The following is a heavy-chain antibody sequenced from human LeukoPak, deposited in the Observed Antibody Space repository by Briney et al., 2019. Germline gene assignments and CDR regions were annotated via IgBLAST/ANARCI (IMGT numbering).Heavy chain of an antibody. V-gene: IGHV3-30-3*01. D-gene: IGHD2-8*02. J-gene: IGHJ4*02. CDR3: ARQGRTGELDY. CDR1: GFTFSSYA. Sequence: GRSLRLSCAASGFTFSSYAIHWVRQAPGKGLEWVAIISYDGTNKCYADSVRGRFTISRDNSKNTLYLQLNTLRAEDTAVYYCARQGRTGELDYWGQGTLVTVSS. CDR2: ISYDGTNK.